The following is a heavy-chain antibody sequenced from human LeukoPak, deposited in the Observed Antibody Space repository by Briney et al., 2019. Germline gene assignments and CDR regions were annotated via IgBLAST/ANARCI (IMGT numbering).Heavy chain of an antibody. D-gene: IGHD1-1*01. CDR1: GGSISSYY. CDR2: IYYSGST. Sequence: SETLSLTCTVSGGSISSYYWSWIRQPPGKGLEWIGYIYYSGSTNYNLSLKSRVTISVDTSKNQFSLKLSSVTAADTAVYYCAREASGLERRIFDYWGQGTPVTVSS. V-gene: IGHV4-59*01. CDR3: AREASGLERRIFDY. J-gene: IGHJ4*02.